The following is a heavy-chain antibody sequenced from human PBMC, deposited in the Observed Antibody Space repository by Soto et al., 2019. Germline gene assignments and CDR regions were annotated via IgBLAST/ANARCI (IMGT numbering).Heavy chain of an antibody. D-gene: IGHD6-13*01. CDR3: ARAKAPLYSSSWYWFDP. J-gene: IGHJ5*02. Sequence: SETLSLTCTVSGGSISSYYWSWIRRPPGKGLEWIGYIYYSGSTNYNPSLKSRVTISVDTSKNQFSLKLSSVTAADTAVYYCARAKAPLYSSSWYWFDPWGQGTLVTVSS. CDR2: IYYSGST. CDR1: GGSISSYY. V-gene: IGHV4-59*08.